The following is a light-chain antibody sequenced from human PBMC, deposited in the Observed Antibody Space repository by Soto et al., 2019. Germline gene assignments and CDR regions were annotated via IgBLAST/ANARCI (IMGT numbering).Light chain of an antibody. J-gene: IGLJ1*01. CDR1: STDIGSYNY. Sequence: QSVLTQPASVSGSPGQSITISCTGTSTDIGSYNYVSWYQQHPGKAPKLMIYEVSNRPSGVSNRFSGSKSGNTASLTISGLQAEDEADHYCNSYTTTSTYAFGTGTKVTVL. CDR2: EVS. V-gene: IGLV2-14*01. CDR3: NSYTTTSTYA.